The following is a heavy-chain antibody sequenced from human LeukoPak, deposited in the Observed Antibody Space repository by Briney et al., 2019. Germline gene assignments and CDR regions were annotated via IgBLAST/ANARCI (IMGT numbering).Heavy chain of an antibody. V-gene: IGHV1-46*01. J-gene: IGHJ6*03. CDR2: INPSGGST. D-gene: IGHD3-10*01. CDR3: ARDFTSGSGSYVLYYYYMDV. CDR1: GYTFTSYY. Sequence: ASVKVSCKASGYTFTSYYMHWVRQAPGQGLEWMGIINPSGGSTSYAQKFQGRVTMTRDTSTSTVYMELSSLRSEDTAVYYCARDFTSGSGSYVLYYYYMDVWGKGTTVTISS.